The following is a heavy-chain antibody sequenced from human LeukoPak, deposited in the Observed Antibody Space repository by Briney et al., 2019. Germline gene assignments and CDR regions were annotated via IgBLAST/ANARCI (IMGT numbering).Heavy chain of an antibody. J-gene: IGHJ4*02. D-gene: IGHD2/OR15-2a*01. CDR2: IYYTGST. Sequence: PSETLSLTCAVSGGSISSPTHYWAWIRQPPGKGLEWIGSIYYTGSTYYNLSPKSRLTISVDTSRSQFSLNLSSVTAADTAVYFCARTSLSRGFWGQGTLVTVSS. CDR3: ARTSLSRGF. CDR1: GGSISSPTHY. V-gene: IGHV4-39*01.